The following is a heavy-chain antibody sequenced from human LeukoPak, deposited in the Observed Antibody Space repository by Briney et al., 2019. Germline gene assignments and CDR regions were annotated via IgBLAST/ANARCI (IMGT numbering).Heavy chain of an antibody. J-gene: IGHJ4*02. Sequence: GGSLRLSCAASGFTFSSYAMSWVRQAPGKGREWVSAISGSGGSTHYADSVKGRFTISRDNSKNTLYLQMNSLRAEDTAVYYCAKSPRPYYSDSSGESWGQGTLVTVSS. V-gene: IGHV3-23*01. CDR3: AKSPRPYYSDSSGES. CDR2: ISGSGGST. D-gene: IGHD3-22*01. CDR1: GFTFSSYA.